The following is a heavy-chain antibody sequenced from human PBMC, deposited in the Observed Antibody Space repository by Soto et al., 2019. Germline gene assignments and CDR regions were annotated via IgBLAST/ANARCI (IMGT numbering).Heavy chain of an antibody. Sequence: QVQLVQSGAEVKKPGSSVKVSCKVSGGTFSNYAIDWVRLAPGHGLEWMGGIGPIFGTTYYTQKFQGRATIIADASTTAAYLEMSSLRSEDTAIYYCARVEAVAGLYNYHGLDVWGQGTAVTVSS. D-gene: IGHD6-19*01. CDR1: GGTFSNYA. CDR3: ARVEAVAGLYNYHGLDV. J-gene: IGHJ6*02. CDR2: IGPIFGTT. V-gene: IGHV1-69*12.